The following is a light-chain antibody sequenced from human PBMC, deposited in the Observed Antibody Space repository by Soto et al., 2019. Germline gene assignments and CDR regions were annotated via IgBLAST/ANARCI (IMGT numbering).Light chain of an antibody. J-gene: IGKJ4*01. CDR3: QQLISYPLT. CDR1: QGLASY. CDR2: AAS. V-gene: IGKV1-9*01. Sequence: IQLTQSPTSLSASVGDRVTVTCRASQGLASYLAWYQQRPGKAPKLLIYAASTLQSGVPSRFSGSGSGTDFTLTISSLQPEDSATYYCQQLISYPLTFGGGTKVDIK.